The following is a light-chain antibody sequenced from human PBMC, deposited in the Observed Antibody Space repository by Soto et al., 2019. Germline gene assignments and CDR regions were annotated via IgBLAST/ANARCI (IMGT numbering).Light chain of an antibody. J-gene: IGKJ1*01. V-gene: IGKV1-12*01. CDR3: QQVKTFPRT. Sequence: DIQMTQSPSSMSASVGDRVTITCRASQDIGSQLGWYQQKPGKAPKLLIHSASTLQRGVPFRFSGSGSGTEFTLTTSSLQSEDFATYYCQQVKTFPRTFGQGTKVEIE. CDR1: QDIGSQ. CDR2: SAS.